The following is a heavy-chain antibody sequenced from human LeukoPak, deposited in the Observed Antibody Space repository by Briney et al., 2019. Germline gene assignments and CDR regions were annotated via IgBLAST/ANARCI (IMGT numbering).Heavy chain of an antibody. J-gene: IGHJ4*02. Sequence: GGSLRLSCAASGFTFSTYEMKWVRQAPGKGLEWVSYISSSGDSLYYADSVKGRFTISRDNARNSLYLQMNSLRAEDTAIYYCARMAVAGQYNDYCAQGTLVTVSS. CDR1: GFTFSTYE. V-gene: IGHV3-48*03. CDR3: ARMAVAGQYNDY. CDR2: ISSSGDSL. D-gene: IGHD6-19*01.